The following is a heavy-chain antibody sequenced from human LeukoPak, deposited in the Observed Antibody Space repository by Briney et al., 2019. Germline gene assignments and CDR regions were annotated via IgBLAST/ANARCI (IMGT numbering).Heavy chain of an antibody. CDR1: GGSMTHYY. Sequence: PSETLSLTCTVSGGSMTHYYLSWIRQPPGKGLEWIGEINHSENTNYNPSLKSRVTISVDTSKKQFSLKLTSVTAADTAMYYCARETAAAGSFIAINDYWGQGTLVTVSS. D-gene: IGHD6-13*01. J-gene: IGHJ4*02. CDR2: INHSENT. CDR3: ARETAAAGSFIAINDY. V-gene: IGHV4-34*01.